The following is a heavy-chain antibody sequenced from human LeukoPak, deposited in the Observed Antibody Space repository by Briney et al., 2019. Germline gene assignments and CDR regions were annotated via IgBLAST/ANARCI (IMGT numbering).Heavy chain of an antibody. V-gene: IGHV3-20*04. Sequence: GGSLRLSCTASGFAVDEHCMSWVRQVPGKGLEWVSGINWSGGSTHYADTLRGRFTISRDNAKNSLYIQMDSLRAEDTALYYCARDPITSPFYFDYWGQGTLVTVSS. D-gene: IGHD2-2*01. CDR3: ARDPITSPFYFDY. CDR2: INWSGGST. J-gene: IGHJ4*02. CDR1: GFAVDEHC.